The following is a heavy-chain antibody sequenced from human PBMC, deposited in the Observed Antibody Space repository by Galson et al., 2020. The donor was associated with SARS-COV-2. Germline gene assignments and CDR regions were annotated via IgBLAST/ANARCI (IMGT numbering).Heavy chain of an antibody. J-gene: IGHJ4*02. CDR1: GFTFSSSA. V-gene: IGHV3-30*04. CDR2: ISYDGTTI. Sequence: QLGESLKISCAASGFTFSSSAMHWVRQAPGKGLEWVAIISYDGTTIYKSDSVKGRFTISRDISKNILYLQMNRLRPEDTAVYYCARETDDDSSSWYDYWGQGTLVTVSP. CDR3: ARETDDDSSSWYDY. D-gene: IGHD3-22*01.